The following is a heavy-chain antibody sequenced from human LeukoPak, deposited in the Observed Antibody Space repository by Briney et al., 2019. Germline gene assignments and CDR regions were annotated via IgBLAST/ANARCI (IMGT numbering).Heavy chain of an antibody. CDR3: AKDPRPGGWFDP. V-gene: IGHV4-39*02. CDR2: IYYSGST. J-gene: IGHJ5*02. D-gene: IGHD6-6*01. CDR1: GGSISSRSYY. Sequence: SETLSLTCTVSGGSISSRSYYWGWIRQPPGKGLEWIGSIYYSGSTFYNPSLKSRVTISVDTSKNQFSLKLSSVTAADTAVYYCAKDPRPGGWFDPWGQGTLVTVSA.